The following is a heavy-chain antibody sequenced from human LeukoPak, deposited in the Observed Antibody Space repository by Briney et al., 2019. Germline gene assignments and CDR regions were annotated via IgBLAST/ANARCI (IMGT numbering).Heavy chain of an antibody. D-gene: IGHD3-22*01. V-gene: IGHV4-59*11. CDR3: ARGRYDSSGYYFDY. Sequence: PSETLSLTCTVSGVSISSHYWSWIRQPPGKGLEWIGYIYYSGSTNYNPSLKSRVTISVDTSKNQFSLKLSSVTAADTAVYYCARGRYDSSGYYFDYWGQGTLVTVSS. CDR1: GVSISSHY. CDR2: IYYSGST. J-gene: IGHJ4*02.